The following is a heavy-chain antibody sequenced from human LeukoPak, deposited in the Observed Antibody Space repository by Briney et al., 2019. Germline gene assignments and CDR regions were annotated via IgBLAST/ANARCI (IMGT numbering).Heavy chain of an antibody. V-gene: IGHV4-61*08. J-gene: IGHJ3*02. CDR2: IYYSGST. CDR3: ASAGKKYDYVWGSYRSNAFDI. D-gene: IGHD3-16*02. Sequence: SETLSLTCTVSGGSVSSGDYYWSWIRQPPGKGLEWIGYIYYSGSTNYNPSLKSRVTISVDTSKNQFSLKLSSVTAADTAVYYCASAGKKYDYVWGSYRSNAFDIWGQGTMVTVSS. CDR1: GGSVSSGDYY.